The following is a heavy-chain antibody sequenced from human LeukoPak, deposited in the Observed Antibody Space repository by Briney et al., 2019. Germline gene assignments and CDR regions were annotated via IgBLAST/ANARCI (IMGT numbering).Heavy chain of an antibody. CDR2: INPNSGGT. CDR1: GYTFTGYY. D-gene: IGHD3-3*01. CDR3: ARELGITIFGVVIMVFDY. V-gene: IGHV1-2*05. J-gene: IGHJ4*02. Sequence: GASVKVSCKASGYTFTGYYMHWVRQAPGQGLEWMGRINPNSGGTNYAQKFQGRVTMTRDTSISTAYMELSRLRSDDTVVYYCARELGITIFGVVIMVFDYWGQGTLVTVSS.